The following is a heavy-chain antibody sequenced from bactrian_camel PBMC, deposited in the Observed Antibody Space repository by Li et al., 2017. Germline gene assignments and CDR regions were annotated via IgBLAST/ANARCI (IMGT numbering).Heavy chain of an antibody. CDR3: ASGGGVWCLDPPRRSDDYDN. Sequence: LRLSCVISGFTASYNYMFWVRQAPGKGLEWVASTYSDGRDTYYADFVEGRFTISKANSDNTLYLDMLDLKAEDTGIYYCASGGGVWCLDPPRRSDDYDNWGQGTQVTVS. V-gene: IGHV3S5*01. D-gene: IGHD3*01. J-gene: IGHJ4*01. CDR1: GFTASYNY. CDR2: TYSDGRDT.